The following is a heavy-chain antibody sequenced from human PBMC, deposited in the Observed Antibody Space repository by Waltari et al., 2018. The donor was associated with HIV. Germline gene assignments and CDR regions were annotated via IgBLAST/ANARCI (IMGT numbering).Heavy chain of an antibody. V-gene: IGHV4-4*07. CDR1: GGSVSTYP. J-gene: IGHJ3*02. Sequence: QVRLQEAGPGLVKPSEPLSPTCTVSGGSVSTYPWSWIRQPAGGGLEWIGLFYFIGNTIYNPSLTGRATVSLDTSKNQVSLKLSSVTATDTAVYYCARTVGPKRQAFDIWGQGTTVVVSS. D-gene: IGHD1-26*01. CDR3: ARTVGPKRQAFDI. CDR2: FYFIGNT.